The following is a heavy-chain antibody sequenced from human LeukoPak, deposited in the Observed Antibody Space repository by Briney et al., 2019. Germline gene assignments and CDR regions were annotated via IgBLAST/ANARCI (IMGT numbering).Heavy chain of an antibody. CDR3: AKDVGKWESLHFFDY. J-gene: IGHJ4*02. CDR2: ISGSGAST. V-gene: IGHV3-23*01. Sequence: AGGCLRLSCLTSGCTLSTNATSWVREAPGKGLEWISGISGSGASTYYADSVKGRFTISRDDSRNTLYLQMNRLRGDDTAVYYCAKDVGKWESLHFFDYWGQGTLVTVSS. CDR1: GCTLSTNA. D-gene: IGHD1-26*01.